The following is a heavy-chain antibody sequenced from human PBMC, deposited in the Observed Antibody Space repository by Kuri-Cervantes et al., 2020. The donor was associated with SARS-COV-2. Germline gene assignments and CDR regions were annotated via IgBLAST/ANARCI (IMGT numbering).Heavy chain of an antibody. CDR3: ASSQYSSSSLAFAI. D-gene: IGHD6-6*01. J-gene: IGHJ3*02. CDR2: ISAYNGNT. CDR1: GYTFTSYG. V-gene: IGHV1-18*01. Sequence: ASVKVSCKASGYTFTSYGISWVRQAPGQGLEWMGWISAYNGNTNYAQKLQGRVTMTTDTSTSTAYMELRSLRSDDTAVYYCASSQYSSSSLAFAIWGQGKMVNVAS.